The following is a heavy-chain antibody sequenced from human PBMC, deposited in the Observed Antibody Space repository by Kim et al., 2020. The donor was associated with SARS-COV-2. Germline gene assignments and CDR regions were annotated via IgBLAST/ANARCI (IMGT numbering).Heavy chain of an antibody. Sequence: ASVKVSCKVSGYTLTKLSMYWVRQAPGKGLEWMGGFDPEDGEIIYPQKFQDRVTMTEDTSTDTAYMELSSLRSEDTAVYYCATPNIAARRRGFDYWGQGTLVTVSS. J-gene: IGHJ4*02. CDR2: FDPEDGEI. CDR1: GYTLTKLS. CDR3: ATPNIAARRRGFDY. D-gene: IGHD6-6*01. V-gene: IGHV1-24*01.